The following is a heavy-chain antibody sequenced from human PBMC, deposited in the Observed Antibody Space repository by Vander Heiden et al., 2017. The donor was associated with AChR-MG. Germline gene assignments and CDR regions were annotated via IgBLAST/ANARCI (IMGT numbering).Heavy chain of an antibody. J-gene: IGHJ4*02. CDR1: GGSFSAYV. V-gene: IGHV4-34*02. CDR3: ARVGAFDFWTGYPPFDY. Sequence: QVQLQQWGAGLLKPSETLSLTCAVYGGSFSAYVWSWIRQSPGKGLEWIGEISHSGTTNYNPSLKSRVTISVDTSKKQFSLKLTSATAADTAVYYCARVGAFDFWTGYPPFDYWGQGTLVTVSS. D-gene: IGHD3-3*01. CDR2: ISHSGTT.